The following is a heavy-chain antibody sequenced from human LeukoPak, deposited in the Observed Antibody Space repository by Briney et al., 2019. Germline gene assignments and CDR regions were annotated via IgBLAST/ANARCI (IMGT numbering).Heavy chain of an antibody. J-gene: IGHJ4*02. CDR1: GYTFSSYS. Sequence: GGSLRLSCAASGYTFSSYSMNWVRQAPGKGLEWVSSISSSSSSYIYYADSVKGRFTISRDNAKNSLYLQMNSLRAEDTAVYYCARGSGSGYDYDYWGQGTLVTVSS. CDR3: ARGSGSGYDYDY. CDR2: ISSSSSSYI. D-gene: IGHD5-12*01. V-gene: IGHV3-21*01.